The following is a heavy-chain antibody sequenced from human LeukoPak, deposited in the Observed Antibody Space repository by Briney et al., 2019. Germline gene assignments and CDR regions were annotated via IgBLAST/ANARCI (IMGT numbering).Heavy chain of an antibody. V-gene: IGHV1-18*01. CDR1: GYTFTSYG. J-gene: IGHJ4*02. CDR2: ISAYNGKT. Sequence: ASVKVSCKASGYTFTSYGISWVRQARGQGREGMGWISAYNGKTKYEQKLQGRVTMTTDTSTSTAYMELRSLRSDDTAVYYCARVDYYGSGSYYRGALDYWGQGTLVTVSS. CDR3: ARVDYYGSGSYYRGALDY. D-gene: IGHD3-10*01.